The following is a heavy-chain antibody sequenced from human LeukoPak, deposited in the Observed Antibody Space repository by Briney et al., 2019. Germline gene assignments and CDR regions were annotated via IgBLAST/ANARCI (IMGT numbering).Heavy chain of an antibody. J-gene: IGHJ4*02. CDR1: GFTVTNDY. CDR3: AKDPQLGYVPTGY. D-gene: IGHD5-12*01. Sequence: GGSLRLSCAVSGFTVTNDYMNWVRQAPGKGLEWVSIIYSGGSTYYADSVKGRFTISRDSSNNTLFLQVTSLSAEDTAVYYCAKDPQLGYVPTGYWGQGALVTVSS. V-gene: IGHV3-66*01. CDR2: IYSGGST.